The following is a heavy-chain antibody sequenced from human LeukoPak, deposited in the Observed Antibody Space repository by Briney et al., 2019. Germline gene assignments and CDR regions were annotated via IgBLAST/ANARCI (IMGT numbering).Heavy chain of an antibody. CDR2: IYYSGST. Sequence: PSETLSLTCTVSGGSISSYYWSWIRQPPGKGLEWIGYIYYSGSTNYNPSLKSRVTISVDTSKNQFSLKLSSVTAADTAVYYCAREAPRRGKDVWGQGTTVTVSS. CDR3: AREAPRRGKDV. V-gene: IGHV4-59*01. CDR1: GGSISSYY. J-gene: IGHJ6*02.